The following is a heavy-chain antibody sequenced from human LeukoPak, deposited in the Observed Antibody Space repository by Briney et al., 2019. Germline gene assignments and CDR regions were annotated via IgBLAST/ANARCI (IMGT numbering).Heavy chain of an antibody. CDR1: GFTVSSNY. CDR3: ARGASYGDYAFDY. D-gene: IGHD4-17*01. Sequence: GGSLRLSCAASGFTVSSNYMSGVRQAPGKGLEWVSVIYSGGSTYYAGSVKGRFTISRDNSKNTLYLQMNSLRAEDTAVYYCARGASYGDYAFDYWGQGTLVTVSS. CDR2: IYSGGST. J-gene: IGHJ4*02. V-gene: IGHV3-53*01.